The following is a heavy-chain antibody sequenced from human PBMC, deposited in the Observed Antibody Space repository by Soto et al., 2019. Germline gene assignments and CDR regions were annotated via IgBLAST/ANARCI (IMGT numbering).Heavy chain of an antibody. D-gene: IGHD6-13*01. J-gene: IGHJ1*01. CDR3: ARVGAAARF. V-gene: IGHV1-69*05. CDR2: IIPIYTNT. Sequence: GASVKVSCKAPGGTFSNHAINWVRQAPGQGLEWMGRIIPIYTNTNYAQKLQGRVTMTTDASTITAYMELSSLRSDDTAVYYCARVGAAARFWGQGTLVTVSS. CDR1: GGTFSNHA.